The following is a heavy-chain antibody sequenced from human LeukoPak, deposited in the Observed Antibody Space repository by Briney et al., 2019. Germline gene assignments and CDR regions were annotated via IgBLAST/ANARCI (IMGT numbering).Heavy chain of an antibody. D-gene: IGHD3-10*01. J-gene: IGHJ4*02. V-gene: IGHV4-34*01. Sequence: SETLSLTCAVYGGSFSGYYWSWIRQPPGKGLEWIGEINHSGSTNYNPSLKSRVTISVDTSKNQFSLKLSSVTAADTAVYYCARHKRESYYYGSGGTDYWGQGTLVTVSS. CDR3: ARHKRESYYYGSGGTDY. CDR2: INHSGST. CDR1: GGSFSGYY.